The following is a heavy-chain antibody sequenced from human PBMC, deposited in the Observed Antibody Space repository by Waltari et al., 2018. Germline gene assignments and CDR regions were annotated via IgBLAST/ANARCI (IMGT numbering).Heavy chain of an antibody. J-gene: IGHJ4*02. CDR3: ASVADTGYKTN. CDR1: GVTFHNSV. D-gene: IGHD5-12*01. V-gene: IGHV3-30-3*01. Sequence: QVDLVESGGGVVQPGRSLGLSCAASGVTFHNSVMHWVRQARGKGLEWVAAISFDSNNKYYTDSVKGRFTISRDNSKNMLYLEMNSLGTEDTALYYCASVADTGYKTNWGQGTLVTVSS. CDR2: ISFDSNNK.